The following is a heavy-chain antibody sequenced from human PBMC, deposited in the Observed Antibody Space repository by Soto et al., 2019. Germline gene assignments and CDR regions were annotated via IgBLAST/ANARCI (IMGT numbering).Heavy chain of an antibody. Sequence: ASVKVSCKASGYTFTSYGISWVRQAPGQGLEWMGWISAYNGNTNYAQKLQGRVTMTTDTSTSTAYMELRSLRSDDTAGYYCARQVPAAEGYGWFDPWGQGTLVTVSS. CDR2: ISAYNGNT. CDR3: ARQVPAAEGYGWFDP. J-gene: IGHJ5*02. V-gene: IGHV1-18*04. D-gene: IGHD2-2*01. CDR1: GYTFTSYG.